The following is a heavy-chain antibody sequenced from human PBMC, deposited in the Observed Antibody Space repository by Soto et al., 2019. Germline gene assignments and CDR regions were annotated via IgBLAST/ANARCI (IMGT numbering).Heavy chain of an antibody. Sequence: ASVKVSCKVSGYTLTELSMHWVRQAPGKGLEWMGGFGPKDGETSYAQKFQGRVTMTEDTSTSTAYMELSSLRSEDTAVYYCARGLRRITIFGVVIIVYGMDVWGQGTTVTVSS. V-gene: IGHV1-24*01. CDR3: ARGLRRITIFGVVIIVYGMDV. J-gene: IGHJ6*02. D-gene: IGHD3-3*01. CDR1: GYTLTELS. CDR2: FGPKDGET.